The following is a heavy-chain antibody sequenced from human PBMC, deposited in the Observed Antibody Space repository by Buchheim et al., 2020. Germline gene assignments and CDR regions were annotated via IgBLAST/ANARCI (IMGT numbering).Heavy chain of an antibody. CDR1: GGSISSGGYY. CDR2: SYYSGST. Sequence: QVQLQESGPGLVKPSQTLSLTCTVSGGSISSGGYYWSWIRQHPGKGLEWIGYSYYSGSTYYNPSLKSSVTISVDTSKNQFSLKLSSVTAADTAVYYCARENIVVVPAADVEYRGMDVWGQGTT. V-gene: IGHV4-31*01. D-gene: IGHD2-2*01. J-gene: IGHJ6*02. CDR3: ARENIVVVPAADVEYRGMDV.